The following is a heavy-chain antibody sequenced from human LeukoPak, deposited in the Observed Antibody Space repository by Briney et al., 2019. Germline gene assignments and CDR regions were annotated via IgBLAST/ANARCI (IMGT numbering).Heavy chain of an antibody. D-gene: IGHD5-18*01. CDR1: GYTFTSYG. J-gene: IGHJ4*02. CDR3: ARDRSLHYSYGPLINYFDY. CDR2: IITYNGST. V-gene: IGHV1-18*01. Sequence: ASVKVSCKASGYTFTSYGISWVRQAPGQGLEWMGWIITYNGSTNYAQKLQGRVTMTTDTSTSTAYMELRSLRSDDTAVYYCARDRSLHYSYGPLINYFDYWGQGTLVTVSS.